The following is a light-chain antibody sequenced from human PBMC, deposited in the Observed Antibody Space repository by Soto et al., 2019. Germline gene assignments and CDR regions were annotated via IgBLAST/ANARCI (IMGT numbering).Light chain of an antibody. CDR3: QQYNSYSPA. Sequence: DSQMTQSPSTLSASVGDRVTITCRASQSISSWLAWYQQKPGKAPKLLIYDASRLESGVPSRFRGSGSGTEFTLTISSLQPDDFATYYCQQYNSYSPAFGQGTKVEIK. CDR1: QSISSW. V-gene: IGKV1-5*01. CDR2: DAS. J-gene: IGKJ1*01.